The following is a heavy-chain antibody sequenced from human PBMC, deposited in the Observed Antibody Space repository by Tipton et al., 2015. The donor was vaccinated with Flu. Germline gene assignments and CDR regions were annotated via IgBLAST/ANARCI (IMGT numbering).Heavy chain of an antibody. CDR1: GGSISTYY. D-gene: IGHD3-9*01. CDR2: IYYSGDT. Sequence: GLVKPSETLSLTCTVSGGSISTYYWSWIRQPPGKGLEWIGYIYYSGDTNYNPSLKSRVTISLDTSKNQLSLKLSSVTAADTAVFYCARVRTYYDLLTGFIPGFFDYWGQGTLVTVSS. CDR3: ARVRTYYDLLTGFIPGFFDY. J-gene: IGHJ4*02. V-gene: IGHV4-59*01.